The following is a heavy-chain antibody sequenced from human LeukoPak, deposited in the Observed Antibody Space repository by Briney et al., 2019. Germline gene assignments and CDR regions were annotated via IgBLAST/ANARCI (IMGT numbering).Heavy chain of an antibody. V-gene: IGHV3-23*01. Sequence: GGSLRLSCAASGFTFSSYAMSWVRQAPGKGLEWVSAISGSGGSTYYADSVKGRFTISRDNSKNTLYLQMNSLRAEDTAVYYCAEDLRNRGAQVMDVWGQGTTVTVSS. CDR1: GFTFSSYA. J-gene: IGHJ6*02. CDR2: ISGSGGST. CDR3: AEDLRNRGAQVMDV. D-gene: IGHD3-10*01.